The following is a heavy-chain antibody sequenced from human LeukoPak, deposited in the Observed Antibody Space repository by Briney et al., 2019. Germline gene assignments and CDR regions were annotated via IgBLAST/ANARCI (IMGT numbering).Heavy chain of an antibody. CDR2: IIPIFGTA. D-gene: IGHD3-10*01. V-gene: IGHV1-69*13. CDR3: ARGSLLWFGEFSF. Sequence: SVKVSCKASGGTFSSYAISWVRQAPGQGLEWMGGIIPIFGTANYAQKFQGRVTITADESTSTAYMELSSLRSDDTAVYYCARGSLLWFGEFSFWGQGTLVTVSS. CDR1: GGTFSSYA. J-gene: IGHJ4*02.